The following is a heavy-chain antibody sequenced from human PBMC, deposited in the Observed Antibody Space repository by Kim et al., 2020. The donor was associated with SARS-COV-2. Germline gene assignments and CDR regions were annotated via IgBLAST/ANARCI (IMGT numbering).Heavy chain of an antibody. D-gene: IGHD5-18*01. CDR2: IFGDGRT. CDR1: GFIVKNHF. J-gene: IGHJ3*01. V-gene: IGHV3-53*05. Sequence: GGSLRLSCVASGFIVKNHFMTWVRQAPGKGFEWVSIIFGDGRTYYADSVKGRFTISSDSPKSTIYLQMNSLRGEDTARYYCAKWSDVGSAYTPVDTDAFDAWGPGARVTVS. CDR3: AKWSDVGSAYTPVDTDAFDA.